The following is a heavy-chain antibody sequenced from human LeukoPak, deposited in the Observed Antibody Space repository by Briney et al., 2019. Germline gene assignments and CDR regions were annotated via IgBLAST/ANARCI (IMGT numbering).Heavy chain of an antibody. CDR3: ARAHSSGSWYFDL. CDR1: GFTVSSNY. J-gene: IGHJ2*01. CDR2: IDSGGRT. D-gene: IGHD6-19*01. Sequence: GGSLRLSCAASGFTVSSNYMSWVRQAPGKGLEWVSVIDSGGRTYYADSVKGRFTVSRDNSKSTLYLQMNSLRAEDTAVYYCARAHSSGSWYFDLWGRGTLVTVSS. V-gene: IGHV3-53*01.